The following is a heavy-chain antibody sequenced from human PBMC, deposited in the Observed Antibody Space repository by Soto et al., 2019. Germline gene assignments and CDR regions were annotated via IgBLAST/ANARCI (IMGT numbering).Heavy chain of an antibody. CDR2: ISSSSDTI. D-gene: IGHD4-17*01. J-gene: IGHJ4*02. CDR1: GFTFSIYS. Sequence: EGQLVESGGGLVQPGGSLRLSCAASGFTFSIYSMTWVRQAPGKGLEWVSYISSSSDTIYYADSVKGRFTISRDNAKNSLYLRMNSLKNGDTALYYCARSYGAFDCWGQGTLVTVSS. CDR3: ARSYGAFDC. V-gene: IGHV3-48*02.